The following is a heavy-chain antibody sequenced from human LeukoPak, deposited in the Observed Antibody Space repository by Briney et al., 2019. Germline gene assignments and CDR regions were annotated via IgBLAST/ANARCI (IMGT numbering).Heavy chain of an antibody. J-gene: IGHJ4*02. V-gene: IGHV1-18*01. CDR3: ARSDSSGYYYDY. CDR2: ISAYNGNT. Sequence: ASVKVSCKASGYTFTSYGISWVRQAPGQGLEWMGWISAYNGNTNYAQKLQGRVTMTTDTSTSTDYMELRSLRSDDTAVYYCARSDSSGYYYDYWGQGTLVTVSS. D-gene: IGHD3-22*01. CDR1: GYTFTSYG.